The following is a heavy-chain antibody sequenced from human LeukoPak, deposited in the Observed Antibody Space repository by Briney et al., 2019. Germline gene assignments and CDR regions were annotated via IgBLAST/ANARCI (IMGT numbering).Heavy chain of an antibody. J-gene: IGHJ4*02. D-gene: IGHD3-22*01. V-gene: IGHV3-20*04. CDR3: ARDSRNEGDNSSGYSDY. Sequence: PGGSLTLSCAASGLTFDDYGMSWVRQAPGKGLEWVSGINWNGGSTGYADSVKGRFTISRDNAKNSLYLQMNSLRAEDTALYYCARDSRNEGDNSSGYSDYWGRGPLVTVS. CDR1: GLTFDDYG. CDR2: INWNGGST.